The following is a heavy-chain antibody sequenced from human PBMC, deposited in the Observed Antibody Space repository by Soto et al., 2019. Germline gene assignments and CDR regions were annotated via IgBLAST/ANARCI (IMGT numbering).Heavy chain of an antibody. CDR3: VRSVAVAGLDY. CDR1: GFTLSSYS. Sequence: QVQLVESGGGVVQPGRSLRLSCAASGFTLSSYSMHWVRQAPGKGLEWVGVISYDGNKKYYRDSVKGRFSISRDTSNNTVHLQMNSLRPEDTAVHYCVRSVAVAGLDYWGQGSLVIVSS. J-gene: IGHJ4*02. V-gene: IGHV3-30-3*01. CDR2: ISYDGNKK. D-gene: IGHD6-19*01.